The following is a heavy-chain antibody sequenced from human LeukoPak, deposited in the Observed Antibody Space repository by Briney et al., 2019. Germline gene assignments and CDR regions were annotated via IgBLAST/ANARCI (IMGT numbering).Heavy chain of an antibody. J-gene: IGHJ5*02. V-gene: IGHV1-69*16. CDR3: AREDTATHP. CDR1: GGTFSSYT. Sequence: ASVKVSCKASGGTFSSYTISWVRQAPGQGLEWMGRIIPILGIANYAQKFQGRVTITTDESTSTAYMELSSLRSEDTAVYYCAREDTATHPWGQGTLVTVSS. D-gene: IGHD5-18*01. CDR2: IIPILGIA.